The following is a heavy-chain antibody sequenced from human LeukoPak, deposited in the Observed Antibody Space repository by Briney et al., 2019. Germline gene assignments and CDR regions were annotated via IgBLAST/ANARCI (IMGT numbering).Heavy chain of an antibody. CDR3: ARGRSYYYGSGSYYTVYGMDV. V-gene: IGHV4-34*01. Sequence: SETLSLTCAVYGGSFSGYYWSWIRQPPGKGLEWIGETNHSGSTNYNPSLKSRVTISVDTTKNQFSLKLSSVTAADTAVYYCARGRSYYYGSGSYYTVYGMDVWGQGTTVTVSS. CDR1: GGSFSGYY. J-gene: IGHJ6*02. D-gene: IGHD3-10*01. CDR2: TNHSGST.